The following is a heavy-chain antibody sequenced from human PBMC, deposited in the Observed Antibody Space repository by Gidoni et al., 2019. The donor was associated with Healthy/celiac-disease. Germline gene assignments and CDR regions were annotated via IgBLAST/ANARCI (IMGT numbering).Heavy chain of an antibody. J-gene: IGHJ3*02. Sequence: QVQLQESGPGLVKPSQTLSLTCPVSGGSISGGSYSWSWIRQPAGKGLEWIGRIYTSGSTNYNPSLKSRVTISVDTSKNQFSLKLSSVTAADTAVYYCARGSLNYGFDIWGQGTMVTVSS. CDR3: ARGSLNYGFDI. CDR1: GGSISGGSYS. CDR2: IYTSGST. V-gene: IGHV4-61*02. D-gene: IGHD1-7*01.